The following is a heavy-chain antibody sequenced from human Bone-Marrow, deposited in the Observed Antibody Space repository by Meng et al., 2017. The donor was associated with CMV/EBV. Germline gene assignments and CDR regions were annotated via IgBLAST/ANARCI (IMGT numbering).Heavy chain of an antibody. Sequence: SVKVSCKASGGTFSSYAISWVRQAPGQGLEWMGGIIPIFGTANYAQKFQGRVTITTDESTSTAYMELSSLRSEDTAVYYCASTYYDFWSGYYDYYYGMDVWGQGTTVTVSS. D-gene: IGHD3-3*01. CDR1: GGTFSSYA. V-gene: IGHV1-69*05. J-gene: IGHJ6*02. CDR2: IIPIFGTA. CDR3: ASTYYDFWSGYYDYYYGMDV.